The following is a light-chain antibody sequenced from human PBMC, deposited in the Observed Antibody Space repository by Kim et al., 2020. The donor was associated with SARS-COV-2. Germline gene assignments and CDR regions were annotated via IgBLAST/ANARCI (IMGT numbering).Light chain of an antibody. V-gene: IGLV6-57*02. CDR2: EDN. CDR1: SGNIASSY. J-gene: IGLJ3*02. CDR3: QSYDDSNRWV. Sequence: TVTLSCTGSSGNIASSYVQWYQQRPASAPTTVIYEDNERPSGVPDRFSGSIDSSSNSASLTISGLKTEDEADYYCQSYDDSNRWVFGGGTQLNVL.